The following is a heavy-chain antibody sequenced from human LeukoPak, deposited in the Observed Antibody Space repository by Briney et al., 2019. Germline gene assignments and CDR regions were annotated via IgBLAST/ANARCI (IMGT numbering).Heavy chain of an antibody. V-gene: IGHV3-7*04. CDR3: ARERNSWFDY. Sequence: GGSLRLSCAASGFTFSTYWMHWVRQAPGKGLEWVANIKQDGSEKYYVDSVKGRFTISRDNAKNSLYLQMNSLRVDDTAVYYCARERNSWFDYWGQGNLVTVSS. CDR1: GFTFSTYW. D-gene: IGHD6-13*01. J-gene: IGHJ4*02. CDR2: IKQDGSEK.